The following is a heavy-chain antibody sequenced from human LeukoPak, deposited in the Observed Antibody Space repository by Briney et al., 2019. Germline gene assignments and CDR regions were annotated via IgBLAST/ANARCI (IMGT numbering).Heavy chain of an antibody. V-gene: IGHV1-8*02. CDR3: ARSQGMTMVRGVILY. D-gene: IGHD3-10*01. J-gene: IGHJ4*02. CDR2: MNPNSGNT. CDR1: GYTFTSYD. Sequence: ASVKVSCKASGYTFTSYDINWVRQATGQGLEWMGWMNPNSGNTGYAQKFQGRVTMTRDTSTSTVYMELSSLRSEDTAVYYCARSQGMTMVRGVILYWGQGTLVTVSS.